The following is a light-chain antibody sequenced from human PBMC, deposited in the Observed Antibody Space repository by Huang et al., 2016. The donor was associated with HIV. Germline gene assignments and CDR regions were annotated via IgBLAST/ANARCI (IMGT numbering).Light chain of an antibody. V-gene: IGKV2-28*01. CDR2: LGS. CDR1: QSLLHSDGNHY. Sequence: DVVLTQSPLSLPVTPEEPASISCRSSQSLLHSDGNHYFDWYLQKPGQSPQLLIYLGSNRASGVPERFSGSGSGTDFTLKISRVEAEDVGVYYCMQGLRTPRTFGQGTRLEIK. J-gene: IGKJ2*01. CDR3: MQGLRTPRT.